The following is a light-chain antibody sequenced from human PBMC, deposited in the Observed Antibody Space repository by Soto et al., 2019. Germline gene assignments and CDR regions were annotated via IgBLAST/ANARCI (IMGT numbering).Light chain of an antibody. V-gene: IGKV3D-15*01. CDR3: QQYNNWPWT. Sequence: EVVMTQSPATLSVSPGERATLSCRASQSVSSYLAWYQQKPGQAPRLLIYDASNRATGIPARFSGSGSGTEFTLTISTLQSEDFAVYYCQQYNNWPWTFGQGTRLEI. CDR1: QSVSSY. J-gene: IGKJ5*01. CDR2: DAS.